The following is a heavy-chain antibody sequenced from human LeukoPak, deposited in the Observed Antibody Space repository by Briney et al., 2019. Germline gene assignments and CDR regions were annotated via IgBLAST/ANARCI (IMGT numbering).Heavy chain of an antibody. CDR2: NSAYNGNT. J-gene: IGHJ4*02. CDR3: ARDRDRATIGIITLNY. D-gene: IGHD5-12*01. V-gene: IGHV1-18*01. CDR1: GYTFTSYG. Sequence: ASVKVSCKASGYTFTSYGISWVRQAPGQGLEWMGWNSAYNGNTNYAQKLQGRVTMTTDTSTSTAYMELRSLRSDDTAVYYCARDRDRATIGIITLNYWGQGTLVTVSS.